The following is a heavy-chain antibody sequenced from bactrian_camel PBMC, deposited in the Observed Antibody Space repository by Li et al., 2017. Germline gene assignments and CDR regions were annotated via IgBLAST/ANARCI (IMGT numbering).Heavy chain of an antibody. Sequence: HVQLVESGGGSVQAGGSLRLSCAASGYTFSYCMGWFRQAPGKEREGVATIERDGTTRYADSVKDRFTISKDNAKNTLYLQMNSLKPEDTSMYYCAADPLLGGGWCATTADFGYWGQGTQVTVS. V-gene: IGHV3S55*01. J-gene: IGHJ6*01. CDR3: AADPLLGGGWCATTADFGY. CDR2: IERDGTT. D-gene: IGHD6*01. CDR1: GYTFSYC.